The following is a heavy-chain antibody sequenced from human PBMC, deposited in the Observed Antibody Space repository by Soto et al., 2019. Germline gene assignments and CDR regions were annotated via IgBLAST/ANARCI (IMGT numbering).Heavy chain of an antibody. J-gene: IGHJ3*02. V-gene: IGHV3-30*18. CDR3: AKDRTYKVGARGGDAFDI. CDR2: ISYDGSNK. D-gene: IGHD1-26*01. CDR1: GFTFSSYG. Sequence: QVQLVESGGGVVQPGRSLRLSCAASGFTFSSYGMHWVRQAPGKGLEWVAVISYDGSNKYYADSVKGRFTISRDNSKNTLYLQMNSLRAEDTAVYYCAKDRTYKVGARGGDAFDIWGQGTMVTVSS.